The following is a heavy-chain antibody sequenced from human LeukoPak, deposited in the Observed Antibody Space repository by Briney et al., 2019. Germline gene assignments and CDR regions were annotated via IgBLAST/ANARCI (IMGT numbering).Heavy chain of an antibody. D-gene: IGHD6-19*01. CDR2: ISSSSSYI. V-gene: IGHV3-21*01. CDR1: GFTFSSYS. Sequence: NPGGSLRLSCAASGFTFSSYSMNWVRQAPGKGLEWVSSISSSSSYIYYADSVKGRFTISRGNAKNSLYLQMNSLRAEDTAVYYCARDALGYSSGWCDYWGQGTLVTVSS. CDR3: ARDALGYSSGWCDY. J-gene: IGHJ4*02.